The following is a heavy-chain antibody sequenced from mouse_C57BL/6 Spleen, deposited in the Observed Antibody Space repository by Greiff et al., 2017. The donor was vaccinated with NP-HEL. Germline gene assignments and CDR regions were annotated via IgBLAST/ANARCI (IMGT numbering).Heavy chain of an antibody. V-gene: IGHV5-6*01. Sequence: EVQLVESGGDLVRPGGSLKFSCAASGFTFSSYGMSWVRQTPDKRLEWVATISSGGSYTYYPDSVKGRFTITRDNAKNTLYLQMSSLKSEDTAMYYCARQLTGAWYFDVWGTGTTVTVSS. CDR1: GFTFSSYG. J-gene: IGHJ1*03. CDR3: ARQLTGAWYFDV. CDR2: ISSGGSYT. D-gene: IGHD4-1*01.